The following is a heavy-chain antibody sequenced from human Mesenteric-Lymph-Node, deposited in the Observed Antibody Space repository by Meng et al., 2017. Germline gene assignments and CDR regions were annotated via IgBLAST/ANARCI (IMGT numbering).Heavy chain of an antibody. D-gene: IGHD4-17*01. CDR1: GFTFSSYA. CDR3: VYGDYVGY. Sequence: GESLKISCAASGFTFSSYAMHWVRQAPGRGLEWVAVISYDGSNKYYADSVKGRFTISRDNSKNTLYLQMNSLRAEDTAVYYCVYGDYVGYWGQGTLVTVSS. CDR2: ISYDGSNK. J-gene: IGHJ4*02. V-gene: IGHV3-30*04.